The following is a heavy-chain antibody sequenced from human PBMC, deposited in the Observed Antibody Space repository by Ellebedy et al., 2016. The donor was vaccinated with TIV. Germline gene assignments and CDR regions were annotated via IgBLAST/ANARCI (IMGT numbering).Heavy chain of an antibody. V-gene: IGHV4-39*07. CDR2: IYYSGSA. Sequence: MPSETLSLTCTVSGGSISNSDYYWIWIRQPPGKGLEWIGSIYYSGSAYYNPSLKSRVTVSVDTSKNQFSLNLSSVTAADTAVYYCARDPTLPRGRFDTWGQGTLVTVSS. CDR1: GGSISNSDYY. CDR3: ARDPTLPRGRFDT. J-gene: IGHJ5*02.